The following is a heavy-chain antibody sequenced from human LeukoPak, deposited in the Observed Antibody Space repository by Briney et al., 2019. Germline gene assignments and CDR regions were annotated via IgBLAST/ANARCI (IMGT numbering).Heavy chain of an antibody. D-gene: IGHD3-16*02. Sequence: PSGTLSPTCTVSGYSISSGYYWGWIRQPPGKGLEWIGSIYHSGSTYYNPSLKSRVTISVDTCKNQFSLKLSSVTAADTAVYYCARDPVGHYVWGSYRYSGYFGYWGQGTLVTVSS. CDR1: GYSISSGYY. V-gene: IGHV4-38-2*02. J-gene: IGHJ4*02. CDR3: ARDPVGHYVWGSYRYSGYFGY. CDR2: IYHSGST.